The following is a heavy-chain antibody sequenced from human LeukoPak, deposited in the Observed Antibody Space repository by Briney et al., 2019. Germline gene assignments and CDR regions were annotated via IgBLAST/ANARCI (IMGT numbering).Heavy chain of an antibody. CDR3: ARAGLGYCSSTSCPQAPFDP. D-gene: IGHD2-2*01. V-gene: IGHV1-46*01. Sequence: ASVKVSCKASGYTFTGYYMHWVRQAPGQGLEWMGIINPSGGSTSYAQKFQGRVTMTRDTSTSTVYMELSSLRSEDTAVYYCARAGLGYCSSTSCPQAPFDPWGQGTLVTVSS. CDR2: INPSGGST. J-gene: IGHJ5*02. CDR1: GYTFTGYY.